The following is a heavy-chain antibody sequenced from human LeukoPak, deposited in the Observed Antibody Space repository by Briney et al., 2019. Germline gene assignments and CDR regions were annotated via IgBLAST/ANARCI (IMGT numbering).Heavy chain of an antibody. CDR3: ARGAGAIGSDY. CDR1: GGSFSGYY. D-gene: IGHD1-1*01. V-gene: IGHV4-34*01. CDR2: INHSGST. J-gene: IGHJ4*02. Sequence: SETLSLTCAVYGGSFSGYYWSWIRQPPGKGLEWIGEINHSGSTNYNPSLKSRVTISVDTSKNQFSLKLSSVTAADTAVYYCARGAGAIGSDYWGQGTLVTVSS.